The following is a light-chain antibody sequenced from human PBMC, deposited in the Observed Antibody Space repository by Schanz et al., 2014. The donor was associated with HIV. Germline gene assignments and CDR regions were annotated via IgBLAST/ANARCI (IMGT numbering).Light chain of an antibody. CDR2: DVD. V-gene: IGLV2-14*03. Sequence: QSVLTQPASVSGSPGQSITISCTGTSSDVGGYNYVSWYQQHPGKAPKLIIYDVDNRPSGVSSRFSGSKSGNTASLTISGLQAEDEADYYCCSYAGSSTLVFGGGTKLTVL. CDR3: CSYAGSSTLV. CDR1: SSDVGGYNY. J-gene: IGLJ2*01.